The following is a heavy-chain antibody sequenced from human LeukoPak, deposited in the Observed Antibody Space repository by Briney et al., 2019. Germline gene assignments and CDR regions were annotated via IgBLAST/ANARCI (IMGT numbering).Heavy chain of an antibody. CDR1: GFTFSSYW. CDR3: ASLMITFGGVIVMGG. Sequence: GGFLRLSCAASGFTFSSYWMHWVRQAPGKGLVWVSRINSDGSSTSYADSVKGRFTISRDNAKNTLYLQMNSLRAEDTAVYYCASLMITFGGVIVMGGWGQGTLVTVSS. D-gene: IGHD3-16*02. V-gene: IGHV3-74*01. J-gene: IGHJ4*02. CDR2: INSDGSST.